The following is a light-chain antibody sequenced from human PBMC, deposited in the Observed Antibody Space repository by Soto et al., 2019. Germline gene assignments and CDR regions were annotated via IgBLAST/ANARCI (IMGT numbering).Light chain of an antibody. CDR1: SSDVGGYNF. CDR2: DVT. CDR3: SSYACSSIAVA. J-gene: IGLJ2*01. Sequence: QSALTQPPSASGSPGQSVTISCTGASSDVGGYNFVSWYQQHPGKAPKLMIYDVTKRPSGVPDRFSGSKSGNTASLTVSGLQVDDEADYYCSSYACSSIAVAFGGETKLTVL. V-gene: IGLV2-8*01.